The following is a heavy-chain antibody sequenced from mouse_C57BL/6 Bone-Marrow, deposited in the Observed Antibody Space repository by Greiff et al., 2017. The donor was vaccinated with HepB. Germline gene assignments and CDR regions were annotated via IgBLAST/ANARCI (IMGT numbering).Heavy chain of an antibody. CDR1: GYTFTSYW. J-gene: IGHJ4*01. CDR2: IDPSDSYT. V-gene: IGHV1-69*01. Sequence: QVQLQQSGAELVMPGASVKLSCKASGYTFTSYWMHWVKQRPGLGLEWIGEIDPSDSYTNYNQKFKGKSTLTVDKSSSTAYMQLSSLTSEDSAVYYCARDDGYYGYAMDYWGQGTSVTVSS. D-gene: IGHD2-3*01. CDR3: ARDDGYYGYAMDY.